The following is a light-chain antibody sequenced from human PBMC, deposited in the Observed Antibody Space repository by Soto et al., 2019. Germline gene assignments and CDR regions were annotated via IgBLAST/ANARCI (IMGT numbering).Light chain of an antibody. CDR1: QNVNSW. CDR3: QQYSSSSRT. Sequence: DIQRTQSPSTLSASVGDRVTITCRASQNVNSWLAWYQQKPGKAPKLLIYDVSILQSGVPSRFSCSGSETEFTLTISSLQPDDFATYYCQQYSSSSRTFGQGTKVDIK. V-gene: IGKV1-5*01. CDR2: DVS. J-gene: IGKJ1*01.